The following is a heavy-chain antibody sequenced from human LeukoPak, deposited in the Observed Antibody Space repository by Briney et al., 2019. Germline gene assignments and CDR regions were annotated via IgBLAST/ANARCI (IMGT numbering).Heavy chain of an antibody. J-gene: IGHJ3*02. CDR2: IYSGGST. D-gene: IGHD5-24*01. Sequence: GGSLRLSCAASGFTVSSNYMSWVRQAPGKGLECVSVIYSGGSTYYADSVKGRFTISRDNSKNTLYLQMNSQRAEDTAVYYCARADGSTILGAFDIWGQGTMVTVSS. CDR1: GFTVSSNY. CDR3: ARADGSTILGAFDI. V-gene: IGHV3-53*01.